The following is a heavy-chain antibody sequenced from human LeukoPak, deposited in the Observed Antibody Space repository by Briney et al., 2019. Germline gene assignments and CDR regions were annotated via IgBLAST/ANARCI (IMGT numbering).Heavy chain of an antibody. CDR1: DFTFSSYT. Sequence: PGGSLRLSCAASDFTFSSYTMNWVRQAPGKGLEWVSSISSSNNYIYYADSVKGRFTISRDNAKNSLYLQMNSLRAEDTAVYYCARDPLYCSSTSCFFDYWGQGTLVTVSS. CDR3: ARDPLYCSSTSCFFDY. D-gene: IGHD2-2*01. J-gene: IGHJ4*02. CDR2: ISSSNNYI. V-gene: IGHV3-21*01.